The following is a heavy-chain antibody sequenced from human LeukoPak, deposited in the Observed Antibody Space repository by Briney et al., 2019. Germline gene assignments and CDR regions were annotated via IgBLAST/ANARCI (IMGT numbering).Heavy chain of an antibody. D-gene: IGHD2/OR15-2a*01. V-gene: IGHV4-34*01. J-gene: IGHJ4*02. Sequence: SETLSLTCAGYGESFSSYFWSWIRQPPGKGLEWIGEINHSGSTNYNASLKSRVTISVDTSKNQFSLKLSSVTAADTAVYYCARGRGTLDYWGQGTLVTVSS. CDR2: INHSGST. CDR3: ARGRGTLDY. CDR1: GESFSSYF.